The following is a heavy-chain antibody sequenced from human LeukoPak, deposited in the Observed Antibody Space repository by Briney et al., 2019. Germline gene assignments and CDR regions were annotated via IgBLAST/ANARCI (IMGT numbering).Heavy chain of an antibody. CDR3: ARQACSGGSCYRYYYYYGMDV. D-gene: IGHD2-15*01. Sequence: GESLKISCKGSGYSFTSYWISWVRQMPGKGLEWMGRIDPSDSYTNYSPSFQGHVTISADKSISTAYLQWSSLKASDTAMCYCARQACSGGSCYRYYYYYGMDVWGQGTTVTVSS. V-gene: IGHV5-10-1*01. CDR2: IDPSDSYT. J-gene: IGHJ6*02. CDR1: GYSFTSYW.